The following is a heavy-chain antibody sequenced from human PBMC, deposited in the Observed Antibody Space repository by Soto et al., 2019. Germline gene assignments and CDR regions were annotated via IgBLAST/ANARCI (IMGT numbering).Heavy chain of an antibody. CDR3: ASGAAFYYDTSRY. CDR1: AFSFSVYA. D-gene: IGHD3-22*01. V-gene: IGHV3-30-3*01. J-gene: IGHJ4*02. Sequence: GGSLRLSCAAPAFSFSVYALHWIRQPPGEGLGWVAVISPNGTKQYYADSVKGRFTISRDTSKRTLSLQMTSLRPEDTAVYYCASGAAFYYDTSRYWGLGTLVTVSS. CDR2: ISPNGTKQ.